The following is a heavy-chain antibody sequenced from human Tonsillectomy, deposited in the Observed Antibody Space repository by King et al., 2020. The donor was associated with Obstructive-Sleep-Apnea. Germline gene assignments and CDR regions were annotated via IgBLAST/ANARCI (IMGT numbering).Heavy chain of an antibody. Sequence: VQLVESGGGLVQPGGSLRLSCAASGFTFSSFAMTWVRQAPGKGLECVSTVGGSGSGGSTHYPDSVKGRVTISRDDSKNSLFLQMSSLRVDDTAVYYCAKEGPVAVAPSFYYGMDVWGRGTTVTVSS. CDR3: AKEGPVAVAPSFYYGMDV. V-gene: IGHV3-23*04. CDR1: GFTFSSFA. J-gene: IGHJ6*02. D-gene: IGHD6-19*01. CDR2: VGGSGSGGST.